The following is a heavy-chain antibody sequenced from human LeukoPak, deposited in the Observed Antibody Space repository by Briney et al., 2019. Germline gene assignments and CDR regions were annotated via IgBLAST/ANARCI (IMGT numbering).Heavy chain of an antibody. CDR1: DGSISSYY. J-gene: IGHJ4*02. D-gene: IGHD6-13*01. CDR2: IYYSGST. Sequence: SETLSLTCTVSDGSISSYYWSWIRQPPGKGLEWIGYIYYSGSTNYNPSLKSRVTISVDTSKNQFSLKLSSVTAADTAVYYCARDPGYSSSWYYFDYWGQGTLVTVSS. CDR3: ARDPGYSSSWYYFDY. V-gene: IGHV4-59*01.